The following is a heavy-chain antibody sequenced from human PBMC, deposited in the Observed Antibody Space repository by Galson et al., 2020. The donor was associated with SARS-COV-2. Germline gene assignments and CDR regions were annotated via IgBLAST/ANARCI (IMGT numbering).Heavy chain of an antibody. CDR1: GYTYISFY. V-gene: IGHV1-46*01. CDR2: INSSGDIT. D-gene: IGHD2-21*01. Sequence: ASVKVSCKASGYTYISFYIHRVRHAPGQGLEWMGVINSSGDITSYAQKFQGRLTVTRDMSTQTVYMELSSLTSEDTAVYYCAREWGDITSSVFDSWGQGMLVVVSS. J-gene: IGHJ4*02. CDR3: AREWGDITSSVFDS.